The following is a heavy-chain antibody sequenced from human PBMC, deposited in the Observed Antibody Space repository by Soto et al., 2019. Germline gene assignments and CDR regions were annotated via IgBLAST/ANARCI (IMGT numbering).Heavy chain of an antibody. J-gene: IGHJ3*02. D-gene: IGHD1-20*01. CDR1: GSNFITFS. V-gene: IGHV3-21*01. CDR2: ISASSRSI. CDR3: VRDAYNRDAFDI. Sequence: DVQLVESGGSLVKPGGSLRLSCAASGSNFITFSMNWVRQAPGKGLEWVSSISASSRSIYYAESVKGRFTVSRDNAKNSLYLQMNSLTVEDTALYYCVRDAYNRDAFDIWGQGTTVTVSS.